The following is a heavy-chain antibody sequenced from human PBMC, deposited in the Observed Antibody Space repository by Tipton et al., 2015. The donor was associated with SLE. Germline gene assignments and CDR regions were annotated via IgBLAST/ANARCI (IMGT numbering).Heavy chain of an antibody. V-gene: IGHV3-49*04. CDR3: AHRGTSSGYYYYFDY. CDR2: IRSRAYGGTP. CDR1: GVIFGDFA. J-gene: IGHJ4*02. D-gene: IGHD3-22*01. Sequence: SLRLSCTASGVIFGDFAMSWVRQAPGKGLEWVSFIRSRAYGGTPEYAASVQGRFTISRDDSKSVAYLQMNSLRAEDTAVYYCAHRGTSSGYYYYFDYWGQGTLVTVSS.